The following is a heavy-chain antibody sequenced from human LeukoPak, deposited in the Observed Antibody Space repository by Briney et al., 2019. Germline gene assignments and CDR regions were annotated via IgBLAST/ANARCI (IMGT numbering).Heavy chain of an antibody. J-gene: IGHJ4*02. D-gene: IGHD5-18*01. CDR2: INAGNGNT. V-gene: IGHV1-3*01. Sequence: ASVKASCKASGYTFTSYAMHWVRQAPGQRLEWMGWINAGNGNTKYSQKFQGRVTITRDTSASTAYMELSSLRSEDTAVYYCARGSRGYSYGYLSLHFDYWGQGTLVTVSS. CDR1: GYTFTSYA. CDR3: ARGSRGYSYGYLSLHFDY.